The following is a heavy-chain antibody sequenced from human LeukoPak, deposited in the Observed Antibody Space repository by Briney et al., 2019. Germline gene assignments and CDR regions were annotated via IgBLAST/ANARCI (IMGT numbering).Heavy chain of an antibody. CDR1: GGTFSSYA. CDR2: IIPIFGTA. V-gene: IGHV1-69*05. Sequence: SVKVSCKASGGTFSSYAISWVRQAPGQGLEWMGGIIPIFGTANYAQKFQGRVTITTDESTSTAYMELSSLRSEDTAVYYCARGAGGNWNPGAHYMDVWGKGTTVTVSS. D-gene: IGHD1-1*01. J-gene: IGHJ6*03. CDR3: ARGAGGNWNPGAHYMDV.